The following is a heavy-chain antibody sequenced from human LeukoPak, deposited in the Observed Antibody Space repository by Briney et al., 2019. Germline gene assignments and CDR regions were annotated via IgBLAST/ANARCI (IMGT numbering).Heavy chain of an antibody. D-gene: IGHD2-15*01. J-gene: IGHJ5*02. CDR2: IRHDGSSG. Sequence: GGSLRLSCAASGFTFSNYGMHWVRQAPGKGLEWVAFIRHDGSSGYYADSVKGRFTISRDNSKNTLYLQMNSLGAEDTAVFYCAKSVGGYCSGGACSGDRFDPWGQGTLVTVSS. CDR1: GFTFSNYG. CDR3: AKSVGGYCSGGACSGDRFDP. V-gene: IGHV3-30*02.